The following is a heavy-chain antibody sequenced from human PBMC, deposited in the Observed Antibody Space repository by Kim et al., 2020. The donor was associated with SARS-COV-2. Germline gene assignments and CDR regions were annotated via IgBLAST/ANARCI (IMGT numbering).Heavy chain of an antibody. Sequence: GGSLRLSCAASGFTVSSNYMSWVRQAPGKGLEWVSVIYSGGSTYYADSVKGRFTISRDNSENTLYLQMNSLRAEDTAVYYCARVGSATYNWFDPWGQGTLVTVSS. CDR3: ARVGSATYNWFDP. D-gene: IGHD3-10*01. CDR1: GFTVSSNY. V-gene: IGHV3-53*01. J-gene: IGHJ5*02. CDR2: IYSGGST.